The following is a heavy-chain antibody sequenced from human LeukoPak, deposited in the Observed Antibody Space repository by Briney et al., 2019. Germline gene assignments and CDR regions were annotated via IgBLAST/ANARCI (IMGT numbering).Heavy chain of an antibody. D-gene: IGHD6-19*01. CDR2: IIPIFGTA. Sequence: SVKVSCKASGGTFSNYAISWVRQAPGQGLEWMGRIIPIFGTANYAQKFQGRVTITTDESTSTAYMELSSLRSEDTAVYYCARSTAVADFSWYFDYWGQGTLVTVSS. J-gene: IGHJ4*02. CDR3: ARSTAVADFSWYFDY. CDR1: GGTFSNYA. V-gene: IGHV1-69*05.